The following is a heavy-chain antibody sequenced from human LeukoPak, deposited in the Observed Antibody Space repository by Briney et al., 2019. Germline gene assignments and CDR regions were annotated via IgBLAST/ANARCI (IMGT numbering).Heavy chain of an antibody. D-gene: IGHD3-10*01. V-gene: IGHV3-30*04. CDR3: ASGSGSYYRIDY. CDR1: GFTFSSYA. Sequence: PGRSLRLYCAASGFTFSSYAMHWVRQAPGKGLEWVAVISYDGSNKYYADSVKGRFTISRDNSKNTLYLQMNSLRAEDTAVYYCASGSGSYYRIDYWGQGTLVTVSS. CDR2: ISYDGSNK. J-gene: IGHJ4*02.